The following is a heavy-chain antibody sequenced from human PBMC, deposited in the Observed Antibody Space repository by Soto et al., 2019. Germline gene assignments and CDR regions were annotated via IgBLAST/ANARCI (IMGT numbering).Heavy chain of an antibody. Sequence: EVQLVESGGGLVQPGGSLRLSCAASGFTFSDYWMHWVRQAPGKGLVWVSRIKSDGSSTSYADSVKGRFTISRDNAKNTLSLQMPSLRAEDTAVYYCARAPYRITFGGVIDYWGQGTLVTVSS. CDR3: ARAPYRITFGGVIDY. CDR2: IKSDGSST. D-gene: IGHD3-16*01. J-gene: IGHJ4*02. CDR1: GFTFSDYW. V-gene: IGHV3-74*01.